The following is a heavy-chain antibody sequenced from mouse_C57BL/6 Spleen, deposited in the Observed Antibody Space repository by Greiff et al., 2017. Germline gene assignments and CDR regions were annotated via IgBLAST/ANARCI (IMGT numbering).Heavy chain of an antibody. CDR1: GFTFSSYG. Sequence: EVMLVESGGDLVKPGGSLKLSCAASGFTFSSYGMSWVRQTPDKRLEWVATISSGGSYTYYPDSVKGRFTISRDNAKNTLYLQMSSLKSEDTAMYYCARRGSNYEAFAYWGQGTLVTVSA. J-gene: IGHJ3*01. CDR2: ISSGGSYT. CDR3: ARRGSNYEAFAY. V-gene: IGHV5-6*02. D-gene: IGHD2-5*01.